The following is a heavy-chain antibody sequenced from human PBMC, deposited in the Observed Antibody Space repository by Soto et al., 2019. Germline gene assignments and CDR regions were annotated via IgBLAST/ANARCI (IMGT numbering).Heavy chain of an antibody. CDR2: ILYDGSNT. J-gene: IGHJ4*02. CDR3: ASYYGSGSPFDY. CDR1: GFTFRSYA. V-gene: IGHV3-30*07. D-gene: IGHD3-10*01. Sequence: GFTFRSYAMHWFRQAPGSCLEWVSVILYDGSNTYYADSVKARFTSSRDHYKHTLYLQMNSLRAEDTAVYYCASYYGSGSPFDYRGQGTLVTVS.